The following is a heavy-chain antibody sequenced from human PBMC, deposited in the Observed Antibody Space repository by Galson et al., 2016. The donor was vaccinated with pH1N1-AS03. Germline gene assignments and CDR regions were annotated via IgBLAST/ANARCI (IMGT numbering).Heavy chain of an antibody. J-gene: IGHJ4*02. Sequence: SLRLSCAASGFTFGGYAMSWVRQPPGKGPEWISAMSYDGSRTYYADSVKGRLAISRDNAKNTLHLQMNNLRAEDTAVYYCAKESPDSEPRASYSSRIYYFDYWGPGTLVTVSS. CDR3: AKESPDSEPRASYSSRIYYFDY. V-gene: IGHV3-23*01. CDR2: MSYDGSRT. CDR1: GFTFGGYA. D-gene: IGHD2-21*01.